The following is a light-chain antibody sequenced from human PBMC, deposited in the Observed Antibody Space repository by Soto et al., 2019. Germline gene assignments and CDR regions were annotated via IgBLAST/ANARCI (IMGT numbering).Light chain of an antibody. CDR1: QDIRNE. V-gene: IGKV1-6*01. Sequence: AIQMTQSPPSLSASVGDRVTITCRASQDIRNELGWYQQKPGKAPNLLIYDASTLQSGVPSRFSGSGSGTDFSLTISSLQPEDFATYYCLQDNSCPFTFGQGTKLEIK. J-gene: IGKJ2*01. CDR3: LQDNSCPFT. CDR2: DAS.